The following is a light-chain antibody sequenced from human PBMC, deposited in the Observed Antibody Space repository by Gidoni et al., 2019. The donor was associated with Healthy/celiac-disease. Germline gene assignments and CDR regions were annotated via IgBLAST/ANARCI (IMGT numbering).Light chain of an antibody. J-gene: IGKJ2*01. Sequence: IVLTQSPATLSLSPGERATLSCRASQSVSSYLTWYQQKPRQAPRLLTYAAFNRATGIPARFSGRGSGREFALNISSLEPEDFAVYYCQQRSNWHMYTFGQGTKLEIK. V-gene: IGKV3-11*02. CDR1: QSVSSY. CDR3: QQRSNWHMYT. CDR2: AAF.